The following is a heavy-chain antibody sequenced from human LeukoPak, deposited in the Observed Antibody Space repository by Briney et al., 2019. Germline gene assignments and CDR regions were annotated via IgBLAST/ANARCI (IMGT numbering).Heavy chain of an antibody. D-gene: IGHD3-16*01. CDR2: FHNSGTP. J-gene: IGHJ4*02. CDR3: TRGAGWLIDY. V-gene: IGHV4-59*01. CDR1: DDSISDYY. Sequence: PSETLSLTCTVSDDSISDYYRGWIRQPPGKGLEWIGYFHNSGTPTYNPSLKSRVTISADTSKNQFSLKLNSLTTADTAVYYCTRGAGWLIDYWGQGILVTVSS.